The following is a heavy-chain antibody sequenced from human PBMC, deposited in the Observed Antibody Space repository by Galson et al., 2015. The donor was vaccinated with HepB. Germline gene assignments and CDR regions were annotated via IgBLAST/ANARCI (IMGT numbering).Heavy chain of an antibody. CDR3: ARRGAVYDYVWGSYITDV. J-gene: IGHJ6*02. V-gene: IGHV3-30-3*01. D-gene: IGHD3-16*01. CDR1: GFTFSSYA. Sequence: SLRLSCAASGFTFSSYAMHWVRQAPGKGLEWVAVISYDGSNKYYADSVKGRFTISRDNSKNTLYLQMNSLRAEDTAVYYCARRGAVYDYVWGSYITDVWGQGTTVTVSS. CDR2: ISYDGSNK.